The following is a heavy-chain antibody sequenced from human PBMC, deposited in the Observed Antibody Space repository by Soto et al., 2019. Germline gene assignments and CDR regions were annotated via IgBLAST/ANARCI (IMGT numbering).Heavy chain of an antibody. CDR1: GFTFSSYS. J-gene: IGHJ4*02. V-gene: IGHV3-30*18. Sequence: VQLVESGGGLVKPGGSLRLSCAASGFTFSSYSMNWVRQAPGKGLEWVAVISYDGSNKYYADSVKGRFTISRDNSKNTLYLQMNSLRAEDTAVYYCAKGTRGYSYGSIDYWGQGTLVTVSS. D-gene: IGHD5-18*01. CDR2: ISYDGSNK. CDR3: AKGTRGYSYGSIDY.